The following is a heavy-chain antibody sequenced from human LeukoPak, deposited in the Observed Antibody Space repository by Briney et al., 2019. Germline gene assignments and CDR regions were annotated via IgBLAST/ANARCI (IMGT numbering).Heavy chain of an antibody. V-gene: IGHV1-69*13. J-gene: IGHJ4*02. CDR3: AREWAFVAVAGLGQQEGLDY. CDR2: IIPTFGTA. D-gene: IGHD6-19*01. Sequence: SVKVSCKASGGTFSSYAISWVRQAPGQGLEWMGGIIPTFGTANYAQKFQGRVTITADESTSTAYMELSSLRSEDTAVYYCAREWAFVAVAGLGQQEGLDYWGQGTLVTVSS. CDR1: GGTFSSYA.